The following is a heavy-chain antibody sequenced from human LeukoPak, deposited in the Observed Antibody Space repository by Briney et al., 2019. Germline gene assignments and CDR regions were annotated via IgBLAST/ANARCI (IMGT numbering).Heavy chain of an antibody. J-gene: IGHJ3*02. D-gene: IGHD3-22*01. CDR3: ARASDSSGPNAFDI. CDR2: IIPIFGTA. CDR1: GGTFSSYA. V-gene: IGHV1-69*05. Sequence: GASVKVSCKASGGTFSSYAIRWVRQAPGQGLEWMGGIIPIFGTANYAQKFQGRVTITTDESTSTAYMELSSLRSEDTAVYYCARASDSSGPNAFDIWGQGTMVTVSS.